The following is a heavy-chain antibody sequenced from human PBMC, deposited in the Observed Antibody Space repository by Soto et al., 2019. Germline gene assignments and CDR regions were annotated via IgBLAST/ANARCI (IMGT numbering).Heavy chain of an antibody. J-gene: IGHJ4*02. D-gene: IGHD6-6*01. CDR1: GYSFTSYW. Sequence: PGESLKISCKGSGYSFTSYWITWVRQMPGKGLEWMGWIDPSDSYTSYSPSFQGHVTISADKSISTAYLQWSSMKASDTAMYYCARHSGPYSSSSPVGYWGQGTLVTVPS. V-gene: IGHV5-10-1*01. CDR2: IDPSDSYT. CDR3: ARHSGPYSSSSPVGY.